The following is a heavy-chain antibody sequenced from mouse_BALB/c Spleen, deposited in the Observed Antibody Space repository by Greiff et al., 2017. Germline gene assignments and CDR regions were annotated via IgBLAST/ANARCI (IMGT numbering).Heavy chain of an antibody. CDR3: ARVDGGFAY. J-gene: IGHJ3*01. D-gene: IGHD2-3*01. V-gene: IGHV5-12-2*01. CDR2: ISNGGGST. CDR1: GFTFSSYT. Sequence: DVMLVESGGGLVQPGGSLKLSCAASGFTFSSYTMSWVRQTPEKRLEWVAYISNGGGSTYYPDTVKGRFTISRDNAKNTLYLQMSSLKSEDTAMYYCARVDGGFAYWGQGTLVTVSA.